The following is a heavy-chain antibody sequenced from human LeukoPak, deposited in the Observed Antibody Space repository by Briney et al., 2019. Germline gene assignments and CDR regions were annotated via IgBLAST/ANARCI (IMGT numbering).Heavy chain of an antibody. J-gene: IGHJ6*03. CDR1: GYTFTGYY. CDR3: ARGLGYCSGGSCYSKTVRLYYMDV. V-gene: IGHV1-2*02. Sequence: GASVKVSCKASGYTFTGYYMHWVRQAPGQGLEWMGWVNPNSGGTNYAQKFQGRVTMTRDTSISTAYMELSRLRSDDTAVYYCARGLGYCSGGSCYSKTVRLYYMDVWGKGTTVTVSS. CDR2: VNPNSGGT. D-gene: IGHD2-15*01.